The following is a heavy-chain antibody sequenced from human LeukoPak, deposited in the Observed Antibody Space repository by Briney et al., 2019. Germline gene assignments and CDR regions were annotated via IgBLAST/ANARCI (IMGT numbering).Heavy chain of an antibody. CDR1: GGSISNYC. V-gene: IGHV4-4*07. J-gene: IGHJ4*02. D-gene: IGHD3-22*01. CDR3: ARVHYYDNSGYWFFDY. Sequence: SETLSLTCTVSGGSISNYCWSWIRQAAGKGLEWIGRIYITGSTNYNTPLKSRVSMSFDTSKTPLSMKLSYVTAADTAVYSCARVHYYDNSGYWFFDYWGQGTLVTVSS. CDR2: IYITGST.